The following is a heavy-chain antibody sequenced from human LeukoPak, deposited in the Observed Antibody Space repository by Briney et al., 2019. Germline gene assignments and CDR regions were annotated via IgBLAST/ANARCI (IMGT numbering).Heavy chain of an antibody. Sequence: SGTLSLTRAVSGGSLSGSNWWSWVRQPPGKGLEWIGEIYHRGSTNYNPSLKSRVTISVDRSNNQFSLRLSSVIAADTAVYYCAREEMTTVTTNWFDPWGQGTLVTVSS. CDR2: IYHRGST. V-gene: IGHV4-4*02. CDR3: AREEMTTVTTNWFDP. J-gene: IGHJ5*02. CDR1: GGSLSGSNW. D-gene: IGHD4-11*01.